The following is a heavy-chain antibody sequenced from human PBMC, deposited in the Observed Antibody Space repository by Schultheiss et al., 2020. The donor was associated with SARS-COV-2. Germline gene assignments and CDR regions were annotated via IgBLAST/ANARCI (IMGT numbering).Heavy chain of an antibody. CDR2: ITSSSSYM. CDR3: ARGGLRYFDWLIWYFDL. Sequence: GGSLRLSCAASGFTFRSSGMSWVRQAPGEGLEWVSSITSSSSYMYYADSVKGRFTISRDNAKNSLYLQMNSLRAEDTALYYCARGGLRYFDWLIWYFDLWGRGTLVTVSS. CDR1: GFTFRSSG. V-gene: IGHV3-21*04. J-gene: IGHJ2*01. D-gene: IGHD3-9*01.